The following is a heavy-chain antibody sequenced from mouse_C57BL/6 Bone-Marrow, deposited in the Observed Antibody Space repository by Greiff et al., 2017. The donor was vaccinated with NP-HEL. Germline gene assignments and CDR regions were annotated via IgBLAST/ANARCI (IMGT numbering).Heavy chain of an antibody. Sequence: QVQLQQPGAELVKPGASVKMSCKASGYTFTSYWITWVKQRPGQGLEWIGDISPGSGSTNYNEKFKGKATLTVDTSSSTADMLRRSLPSEDSAVYYCARPRQLRFPFAYWGQGTLVTVSA. CDR3: ARPRQLRFPFAY. CDR1: GYTFTSYW. J-gene: IGHJ3*01. V-gene: IGHV1-55*01. D-gene: IGHD3-2*02. CDR2: ISPGSGST.